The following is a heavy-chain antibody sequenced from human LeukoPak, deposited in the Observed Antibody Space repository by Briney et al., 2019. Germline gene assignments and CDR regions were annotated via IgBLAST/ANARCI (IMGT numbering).Heavy chain of an antibody. Sequence: ASVKVSCKASGYTFTGYYMHWVRQAPGQGLEWMGWINPNSGGTNYVQKFQGRVTMTRDTSISTAYMELSSLRSDDTAMYYCARGGYGSSSSGEDYWGQGTLVTVSS. CDR3: ARGGYGSSSSGEDY. CDR1: GYTFTGYY. V-gene: IGHV1-2*02. D-gene: IGHD6-6*01. CDR2: INPNSGGT. J-gene: IGHJ4*02.